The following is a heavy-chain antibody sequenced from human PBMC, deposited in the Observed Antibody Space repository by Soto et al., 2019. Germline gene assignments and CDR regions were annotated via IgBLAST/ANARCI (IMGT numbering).Heavy chain of an antibody. CDR3: ARGNIAVAVRGLFDY. Sequence: EVQLVESGVGLVQPGGSLRLSCIASELTFSTSWMHWVRQAPGKGPVWISRINTDGSDVTYADSVKGRFAVSRDNAKNTLYLQMNSLRVEDTAVYFCARGNIAVAVRGLFDYWGQGTLVTVSS. CDR1: ELTFSTSW. CDR2: INTDGSDV. D-gene: IGHD6-19*01. V-gene: IGHV3-74*03. J-gene: IGHJ4*02.